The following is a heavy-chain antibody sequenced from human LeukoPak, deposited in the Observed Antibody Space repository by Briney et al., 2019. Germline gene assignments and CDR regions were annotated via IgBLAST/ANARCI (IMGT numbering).Heavy chain of an antibody. Sequence: EASVKVSCKASGGTFSSYAISWVRQAPGQGLEWMGGIIPIFGTANYAQKFQGRVTITADESTSTAYMELSSLRSEDTAVYYCARDVGGYYYYYYMDVWGKGTTVTVSS. CDR2: IIPIFGTA. V-gene: IGHV1-69*13. CDR1: GGTFSSYA. D-gene: IGHD4-23*01. CDR3: ARDVGGYYYYYYMDV. J-gene: IGHJ6*03.